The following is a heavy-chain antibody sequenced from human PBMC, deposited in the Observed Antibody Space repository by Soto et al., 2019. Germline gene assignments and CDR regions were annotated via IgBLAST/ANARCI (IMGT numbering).Heavy chain of an antibody. CDR1: GFTFASYA. J-gene: IGHJ3*01. CDR3: AKDGITTPYDFWSGYYGL. D-gene: IGHD3-3*01. CDR2: ISGSAGST. Sequence: GGSLRLCCAASGFTFASYAMNWVRQAPGKGLEWVSSISGSAGSTYYADSVKGRFTISRDNSKNTLYLQMNSLRAEDTAVYYCAKDGITTPYDFWSGYYGLWGQGTMVTVSS. V-gene: IGHV3-23*01.